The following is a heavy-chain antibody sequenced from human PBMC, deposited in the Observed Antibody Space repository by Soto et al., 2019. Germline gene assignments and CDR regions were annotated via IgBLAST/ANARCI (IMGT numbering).Heavy chain of an antibody. CDR2: IYNIGNT. Sequence: VQLQESGPGLVKPSETLSLTCTVSGGSFSSDSWSWIRQPPGKGLEWMGYIYNIGNTNYNPSLESRVTISVDTSKNQLSLQLSSVTAADTAVYYCARDQYGETYFYNWGQGTMVTVSS. J-gene: IGHJ4*02. CDR1: GGSFSSDS. V-gene: IGHV4-59*01. CDR3: ARDQYGETYFYN. D-gene: IGHD4-17*01.